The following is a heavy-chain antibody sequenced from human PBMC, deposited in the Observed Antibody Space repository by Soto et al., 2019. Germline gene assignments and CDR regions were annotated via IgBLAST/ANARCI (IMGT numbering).Heavy chain of an antibody. CDR1: GFTFSSYW. CDR2: INSDGSST. D-gene: IGHD3-9*01. CDR3: ARGGVDWLPQRGGRYYYYGMDV. J-gene: IGHJ6*02. V-gene: IGHV3-74*01. Sequence: EVQLVESGGGLVQPGGSLRLSCAASGFTFSSYWMHWVRQAPGKGLVWVSRINSDGSSTSYADSVKGRFTISRDNAKNTLYLQMNSLRAEDTAVYYCARGGVDWLPQRGGRYYYYGMDVWGQGTTVTVSS.